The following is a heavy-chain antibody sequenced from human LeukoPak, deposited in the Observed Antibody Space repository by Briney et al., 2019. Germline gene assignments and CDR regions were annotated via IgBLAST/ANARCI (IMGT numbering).Heavy chain of an antibody. V-gene: IGHV1-8*01. D-gene: IGHD2-8*02. Sequence: ASVKISCKASGYTFTSYDINWVRQATGQGLEWMGWMNPNSGNTGYAQKFQGRVTMTRNTSISTAYMELSSLRSEDTAVYYCARGQYCTGGVCYRGGYYYYMDVWRKGTTVTVSS. CDR3: ARGQYCTGGVCYRGGYYYYMDV. J-gene: IGHJ6*03. CDR1: GYTFTSYD. CDR2: MNPNSGNT.